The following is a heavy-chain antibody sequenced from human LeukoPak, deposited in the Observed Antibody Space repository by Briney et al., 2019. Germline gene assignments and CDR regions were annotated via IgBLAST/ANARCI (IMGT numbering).Heavy chain of an antibody. CDR2: IYHSGST. J-gene: IGHJ6*03. V-gene: IGHV4-38-2*02. CDR3: ARADYSSTWSHDYYYMDV. Sequence: SETLSLTCTVSGYSISSGYYWGWIRQPPGKGLEWIGSIYHSGSTFYNPSLKSRVTISVDTSKNQFSLKLSSVTAADTAVYYCARADYSSTWSHDYYYMDVWGKGTTVTVSS. D-gene: IGHD6-13*01. CDR1: GYSISSGYY.